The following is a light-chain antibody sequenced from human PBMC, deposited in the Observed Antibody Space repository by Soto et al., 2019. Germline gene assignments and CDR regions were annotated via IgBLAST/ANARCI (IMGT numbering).Light chain of an antibody. CDR2: LNSDGSH. Sequence: QPVLTQSPSASASLGASVKLTCTLSSGHSSYAIAWHQQRPEKGPRYLMKLNSDGSHRKGDGIPDRFSGSSSGAERYLTISSLQSEDEADYYFPTWVTGIQVFGGGTKLTVL. J-gene: IGLJ2*01. V-gene: IGLV4-69*01. CDR1: SGHSSYA. CDR3: PTWVTGIQV.